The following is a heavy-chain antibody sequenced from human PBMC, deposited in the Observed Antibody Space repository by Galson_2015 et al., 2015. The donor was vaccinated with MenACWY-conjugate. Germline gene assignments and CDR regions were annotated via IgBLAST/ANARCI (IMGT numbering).Heavy chain of an antibody. Sequence: SLRLSCAASGFTFSSYGMHWVRQAPGKGLEWVAVIWPDGSNKYSADSVKGRFTISRDNSKNTLYLQMNSLRAEDTSVYYCARDYCSSTSCYFDYWGQGTLVTVSS. D-gene: IGHD2-2*01. J-gene: IGHJ4*02. CDR1: GFTFSSYG. CDR3: ARDYCSSTSCYFDY. V-gene: IGHV3-33*01. CDR2: IWPDGSNK.